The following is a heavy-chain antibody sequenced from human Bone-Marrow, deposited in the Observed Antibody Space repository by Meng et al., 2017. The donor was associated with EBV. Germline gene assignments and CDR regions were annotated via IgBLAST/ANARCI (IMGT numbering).Heavy chain of an antibody. Sequence: VQLVQSGAEVKKPGASVKVSCKPSGYTFTSYAMHWVRQAPGQRLEWMGWINPGNGNTKYSQKFQGRVTITRDTSASTAYMELSSLRSEDTAVYYYARLDYFDYWGQGTLVTVSS. V-gene: IGHV1-3*01. J-gene: IGHJ4*02. CDR1: GYTFTSYA. CDR2: INPGNGNT. CDR3: ARLDYFDY.